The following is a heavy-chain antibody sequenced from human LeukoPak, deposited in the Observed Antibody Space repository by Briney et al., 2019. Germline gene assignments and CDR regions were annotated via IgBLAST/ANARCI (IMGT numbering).Heavy chain of an antibody. CDR1: GFTFSNAW. J-gene: IGHJ4*02. CDR2: INHSGST. V-gene: IGHV4-34*08. D-gene: IGHD5-12*01. CDR3: AARDGYSFDY. Sequence: GSLRLSCAASGFTFSNAWMSWVRQPPGKGLEWIGEINHSGSTNYNPSLKSRVTISVDTSKNQFSLKLSSVTAADTAVYYCAARDGYSFDYWGQGTLVTVSS.